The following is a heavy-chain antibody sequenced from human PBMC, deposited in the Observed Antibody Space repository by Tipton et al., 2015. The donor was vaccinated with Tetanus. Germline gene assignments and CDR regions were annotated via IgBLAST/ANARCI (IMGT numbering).Heavy chain of an antibody. CDR3: ARQADNWFDL. Sequence: LRLSCSVSGGSLFSGSFYWAWVRQPPGKGLEWIGNIYYNGNTYYLSSLESRVTISTDTSKNQVSLSLRSVTAADTAVYYCARQADNWFDLWGPGTRVTVSS. J-gene: IGHJ5*02. CDR1: GGSLFSGSFY. V-gene: IGHV4-39*01. D-gene: IGHD2-15*01. CDR2: IYYNGNT.